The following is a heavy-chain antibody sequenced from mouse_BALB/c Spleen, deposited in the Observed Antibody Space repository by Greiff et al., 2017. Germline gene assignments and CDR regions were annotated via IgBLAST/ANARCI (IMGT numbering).Heavy chain of an antibody. V-gene: IGHV3-2*02. D-gene: IGHD2-4*01. CDR3: ARRSYDYGFAY. CDR1: GYSITSDYA. Sequence: EVQLQESGPGLVKPSQSLSLTCTVTGYSITSDYAWNWIRQFPGNKLEWMGYISYSGSTSYNPSLKSRISITRDTSKNQFFLQLNSVTTEDTATYYCARRSYDYGFAYWGQGTLVTVSA. J-gene: IGHJ3*01. CDR2: ISYSGST.